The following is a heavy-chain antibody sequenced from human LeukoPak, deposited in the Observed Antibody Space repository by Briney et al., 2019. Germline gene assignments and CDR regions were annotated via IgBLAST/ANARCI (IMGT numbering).Heavy chain of an antibody. CDR2: ISYDGRNK. Sequence: GGSLRLSCAASGFTFSSYGMHWVRQAPGKGLEWVAVISYDGRNKYYAGSVKGRFTISRDNSKNTLYLQMNSLRAEDTAVYYCAKDFHGSGSYWIDYWGQGTLVTVSS. D-gene: IGHD3-10*01. CDR3: AKDFHGSGSYWIDY. CDR1: GFTFSSYG. V-gene: IGHV3-30*18. J-gene: IGHJ4*02.